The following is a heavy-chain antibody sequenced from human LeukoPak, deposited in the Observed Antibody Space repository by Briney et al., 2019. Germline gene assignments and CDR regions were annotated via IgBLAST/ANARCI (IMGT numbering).Heavy chain of an antibody. CDR2: INTNTGNP. CDR1: RYTFTRYA. V-gene: IGHV7-4-1*02. CDR3: ARAGAPYFYYYMDV. D-gene: IGHD4-17*01. J-gene: IGHJ6*03. Sequence: ASVKVSCKASRYTFTRYAMNWVRQAPGQGLEWMGWINTNTGNPTYAQGFTGRFVFSLDTSVSTAYLQISSLKAEDTAVYYCARAGAPYFYYYMDVWGKGTTVTVSS.